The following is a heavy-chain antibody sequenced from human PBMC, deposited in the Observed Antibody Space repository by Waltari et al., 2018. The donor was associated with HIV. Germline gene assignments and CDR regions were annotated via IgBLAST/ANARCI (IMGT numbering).Heavy chain of an antibody. D-gene: IGHD3-3*01. Sequence: QVQLQESGPGLVQPPQTLSLTCTVSGGSISSGAYYWTWIRQHPGKGPEWIGYIYYSGITYDNPSLKSRVTISVDTSKNQFSRRLSSVTAADSAVYYCAREHTRYFDYWGQGTLVTVSS. CDR3: AREHTRYFDY. J-gene: IGHJ4*02. V-gene: IGHV4-31*03. CDR1: GGSISSGAYY. CDR2: IYYSGIT.